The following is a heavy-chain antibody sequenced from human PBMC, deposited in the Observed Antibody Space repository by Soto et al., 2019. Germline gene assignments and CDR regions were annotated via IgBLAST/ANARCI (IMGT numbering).Heavy chain of an antibody. V-gene: IGHV1-69*13. J-gene: IGHJ3*02. CDR3: ARDKEGGSGYGFDAFDI. CDR2: IIPIFGTA. Sequence: ASVKVSCKASGGTFSSYAISWVRQAPGQGLEWMGGIIPIFGTANYAQKFQGRVTITADESTSTAYMELSSLRSEDTAVYYCARDKEGGSGYGFDAFDIWGQGTMVTVSS. CDR1: GGTFSSYA. D-gene: IGHD5-12*01.